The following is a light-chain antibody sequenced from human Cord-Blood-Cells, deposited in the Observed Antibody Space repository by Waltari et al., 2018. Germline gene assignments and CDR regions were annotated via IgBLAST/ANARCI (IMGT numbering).Light chain of an antibody. Sequence: SYVLTPPPSVSVAPGKTDRIPCGGNNIGSKSVNWYQQKPGQAPVLVIYYDSDRPSGIPERFSGSNSGNTATLTISRVEAGDEADYYCQVWDSSSDHWVFGGGTKLTVL. J-gene: IGLJ3*02. V-gene: IGLV3-21*04. CDR1: NIGSKS. CDR2: YDS. CDR3: QVWDSSSDHWV.